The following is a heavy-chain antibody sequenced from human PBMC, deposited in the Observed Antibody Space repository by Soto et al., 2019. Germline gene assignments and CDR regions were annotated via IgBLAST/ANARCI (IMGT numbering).Heavy chain of an antibody. V-gene: IGHV4-34*01. J-gene: IGHJ4*02. CDR3: AREGNLGRWIQPLDS. CDR2: INHSGST. Sequence: SETLSLTCAVYGGSFSGYYWSWIRQPPGKGLEWIGEINHSGSTNYNPSLKSRVTISVDTSKNQFSLKLISVTTADTAVYFCAREGNLGRWIQPLDSWGQGTLVTAPQ. CDR1: GGSFSGYY. D-gene: IGHD2-2*03.